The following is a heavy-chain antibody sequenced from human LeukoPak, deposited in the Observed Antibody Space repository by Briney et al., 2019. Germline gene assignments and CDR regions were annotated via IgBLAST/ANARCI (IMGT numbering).Heavy chain of an antibody. CDR1: GGSVSGYY. D-gene: IGHD3-22*01. CDR3: ARGPPADYYDRSGFYPCFDY. Sequence: PSETLSLTCAVYGGSVSGYYWSWIRQPPGKGLEWIGEINHSGSTNYNPSLKSPVTISVDMSKDQFSLKLGSVAAADTAVYYCARGPPADYYDRSGFYPCFDYWGQGALVSVCS. J-gene: IGHJ4*02. CDR2: INHSGST. V-gene: IGHV4-34*01.